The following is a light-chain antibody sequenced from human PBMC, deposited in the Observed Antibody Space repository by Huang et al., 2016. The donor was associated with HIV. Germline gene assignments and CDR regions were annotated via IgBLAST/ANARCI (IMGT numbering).Light chain of an antibody. J-gene: IGKJ2*01. V-gene: IGKV3-15*01. CDR3: QQYHNWPYT. Sequence: EIIMKQSPATLSLSPGEGASRSCRAKHSVATNLAWYLHRPGQSPRIIIFGASTSSSCPPGRFSGSVSGTQFTRTVSGLQSEDFAVYYCQQYHNWPYTFGQGTKLEI. CDR2: GAS. CDR1: HSVATN.